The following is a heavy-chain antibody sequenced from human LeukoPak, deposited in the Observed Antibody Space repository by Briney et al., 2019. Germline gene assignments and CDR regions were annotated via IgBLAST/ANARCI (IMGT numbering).Heavy chain of an antibody. CDR3: ARDHYTRGGYDLNKFDY. J-gene: IGHJ4*02. D-gene: IGHD5-12*01. CDR1: GFTFSNAW. CDR2: IKSKTDGGTT. Sequence: KSGGSLRLSCAASGFTFSNAWMSWVRQAPGKGLEWVGRIKSKTDGGTTDYAAPVKGRFTISRDDSKNTLYLQMNSLRAEDTAVYYCARDHYTRGGYDLNKFDYWGQGTLVTVSS. V-gene: IGHV3-15*01.